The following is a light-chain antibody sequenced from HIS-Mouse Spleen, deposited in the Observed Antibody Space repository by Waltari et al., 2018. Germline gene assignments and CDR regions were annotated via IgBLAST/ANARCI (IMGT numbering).Light chain of an antibody. CDR1: SSNIGRNY. J-gene: IGLJ1*01. Sequence: QSVLTQPPSASGTPGQRVTISRSGSSSNIGRNYVYWYQQLPGPAPKRLIYRNNQRPSGVPDRFSGSKSGTSASLAISGLRSEDEADYYCAAWDDSLSGYVFGTGTKVTVL. CDR3: AAWDDSLSGYV. CDR2: RNN. V-gene: IGLV1-47*01.